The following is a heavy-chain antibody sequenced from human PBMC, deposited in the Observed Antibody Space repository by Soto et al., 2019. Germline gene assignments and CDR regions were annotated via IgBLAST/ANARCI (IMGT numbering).Heavy chain of an antibody. J-gene: IGHJ4*02. CDR3: ATGRKVELLSY. CDR1: GSTLTELS. Sequence: ASVKVSGKVSGSTLTELSMHWARQAPGKGLEWMGGFDPEDGETTSAQKFQGRVTMTEDTSTDTAYMELSSLRSEDTAVYYCATGRKVELLSYWGQGTLVTVSS. D-gene: IGHD1-7*01. CDR2: FDPEDGET. V-gene: IGHV1-24*01.